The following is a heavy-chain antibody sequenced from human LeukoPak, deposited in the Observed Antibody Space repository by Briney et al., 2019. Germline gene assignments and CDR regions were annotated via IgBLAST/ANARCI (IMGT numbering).Heavy chain of an antibody. CDR3: ARHDDSSSSWGNYYYYYMDV. CDR1: GGSISSYY. D-gene: IGHD6-6*01. CDR2: IYTSGST. Sequence: SETLSLTCTVSGGSISSYYWSWIRQPPGKELEWIGYIYTSGSTNYNPSLKSRVTISVDTSKNQFSLKLSSVTAADTAVYYCARHDDSSSSWGNYYYYYMDVWGKGTTVTVSS. V-gene: IGHV4-4*09. J-gene: IGHJ6*03.